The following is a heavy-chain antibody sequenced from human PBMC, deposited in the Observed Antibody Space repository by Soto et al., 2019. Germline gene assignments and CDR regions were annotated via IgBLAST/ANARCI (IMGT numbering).Heavy chain of an antibody. CDR1: GGSISSYY. CDR3: ARFRGYSYGYGSFDY. CDR2: IYYSGST. J-gene: IGHJ4*02. V-gene: IGHV4-59*01. Sequence: QVQLQESGPGLVKPSETLSLTCTVSGGSISSYYWSWIRQPPGKGLEWIGYIYYSGSTNYNPSLKSRVPKSVDTPKKPFSLKLSSVTAADTAGYYCARFRGYSYGYGSFDYWGQGTLVTVSS. D-gene: IGHD5-18*01.